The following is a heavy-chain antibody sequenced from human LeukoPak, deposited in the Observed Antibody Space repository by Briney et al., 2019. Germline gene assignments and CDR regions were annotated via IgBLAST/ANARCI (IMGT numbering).Heavy chain of an antibody. CDR3: AKDRIRYYDILTGYYFDY. D-gene: IGHD3-9*01. Sequence: GGSLRLSCAASGFTFSSYGMHWVRQAPGKGLEWVAFIRYDGSNKYYADSVKGRFTISRDNSKSTLYLQMNSLRAEDTAVYYCAKDRIRYYDILTGYYFDYWGQGTLVTVSS. CDR2: IRYDGSNK. CDR1: GFTFSSYG. V-gene: IGHV3-30*02. J-gene: IGHJ4*02.